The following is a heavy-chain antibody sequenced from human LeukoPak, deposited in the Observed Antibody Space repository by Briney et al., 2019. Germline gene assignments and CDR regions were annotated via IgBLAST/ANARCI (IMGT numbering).Heavy chain of an antibody. V-gene: IGHV4-4*09. CDR3: AGESGLD. CDR2: IYTSGST. Sequence: SETLSLTCTVSGGSISSYYWSWIRQPPGKGLEWIGYIYTSGSTNYNPSLKSRVTISVDTSKNQFSLKLSSVTAADTAVYYCAGESGLDWGQETLVTVSS. J-gene: IGHJ4*02. D-gene: IGHD3-16*01. CDR1: GGSISSYY.